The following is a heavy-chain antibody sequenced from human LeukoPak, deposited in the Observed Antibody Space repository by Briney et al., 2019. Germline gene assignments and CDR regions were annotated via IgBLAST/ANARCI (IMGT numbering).Heavy chain of an antibody. V-gene: IGHV1-2*04. J-gene: IGHJ5*02. Sequence: ASVKVSCKASGYTFTGYYMHWVRQAPGQGLEWMGWINPNSGGTNYAQKFQGWVTMTRDTSISTAYMELSRLRSDDTAVYYCARSPILCSGGSCYGSWFDPWGQGTLVTVSS. CDR3: ARSPILCSGGSCYGSWFDP. CDR1: GYTFTGYY. CDR2: INPNSGGT. D-gene: IGHD2-15*01.